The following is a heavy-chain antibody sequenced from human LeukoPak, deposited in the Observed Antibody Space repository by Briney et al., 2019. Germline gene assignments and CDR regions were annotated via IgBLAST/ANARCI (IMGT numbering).Heavy chain of an antibody. CDR3: ARKADSGGQGAY. V-gene: IGHV3-66*01. Sequence: GGSLRLSCAAFGFTVSVNYMSWVRQAPGKGLECVSVIYIGVNTYYADSVKVRFTISRDNSKNTLYLQMNSLRADDTAVYYCARKADSGGQGAYWGPGTLVTVSS. D-gene: IGHD3-22*01. CDR1: GFTVSVNY. J-gene: IGHJ4*02. CDR2: IYIGVNT.